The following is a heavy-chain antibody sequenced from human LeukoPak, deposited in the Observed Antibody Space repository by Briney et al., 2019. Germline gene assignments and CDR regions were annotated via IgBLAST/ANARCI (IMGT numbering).Heavy chain of an antibody. CDR1: GGTFSSYA. V-gene: IGHV1-69*04. J-gene: IGHJ3*02. CDR2: IIPILGIA. Sequence: ASVKVSCKASGGTFSSYAISWVRQAPGQGLEWMGRIIPILGIANYAQKFQGRVTITADKSTSTAYMELSSLRSEDTAVYYCARGGGLLWFGEPSGVNAFDIWGQGTMVTVSS. CDR3: ARGGGLLWFGEPSGVNAFDI. D-gene: IGHD3-10*01.